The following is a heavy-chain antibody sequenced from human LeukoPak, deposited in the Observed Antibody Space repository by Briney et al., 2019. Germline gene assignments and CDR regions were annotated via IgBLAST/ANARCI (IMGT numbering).Heavy chain of an antibody. V-gene: IGHV3-7*01. CDR1: RFTFSNYW. D-gene: IGHD3-22*01. J-gene: IGHJ5*02. CDR2: INQDGSKK. Sequence: PGGSLRLSCVASRFTFSNYWMSWVRQAPGKGLEWVANINQDGSKKRYADSMKGRFTISRDNAKESLYLQLNSLRAEDTAVYYCARDYYDSSGYYYDVGWFDPWGQGTLVTVSS. CDR3: ARDYYDSSGYYYDVGWFDP.